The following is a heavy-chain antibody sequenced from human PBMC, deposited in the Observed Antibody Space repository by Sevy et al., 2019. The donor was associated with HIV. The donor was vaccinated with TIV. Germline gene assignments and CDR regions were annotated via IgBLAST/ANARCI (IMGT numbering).Heavy chain of an antibody. CDR2: ISSSGSTI. CDR3: ASQINPAGIRMGFDY. J-gene: IGHJ4*02. V-gene: IGHV3-48*03. Sequence: GGSLRLSCAASGFTFSSYEMNWVRQAPGKGLEWVSYISSSGSTIYYADSVKGRFTISRDNAKNSLYLQMNSLRAEDTAVYYCASQINPAGIRMGFDYWGQGTLVTVSS. D-gene: IGHD2-8*01. CDR1: GFTFSSYE.